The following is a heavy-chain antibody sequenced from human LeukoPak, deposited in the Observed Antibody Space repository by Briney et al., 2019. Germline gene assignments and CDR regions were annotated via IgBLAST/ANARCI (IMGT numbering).Heavy chain of an antibody. J-gene: IGHJ5*02. CDR1: GGSFSGYY. V-gene: IGHV4-34*01. CDR2: INHSGST. CDR3: ARGRQNYYGSIRNWFDP. D-gene: IGHD3-10*01. Sequence: SETLSLTCAVYGGSFSGYYWSWIRQPPGKGLEWIGEINHSGSTNYNPSLKSRVTISVDTSKNQFSLKLSSVTAADTAVYYCARGRQNYYGSIRNWFDPWGQGTLVTVSS.